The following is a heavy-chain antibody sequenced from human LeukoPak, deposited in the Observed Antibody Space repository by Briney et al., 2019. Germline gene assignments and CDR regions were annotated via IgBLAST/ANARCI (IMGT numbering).Heavy chain of an antibody. CDR1: GDSISSYY. CDR2: IYTSGST. V-gene: IGHV4-4*07. CDR3: ARGISNSWYPYFDY. D-gene: IGHD6-13*01. J-gene: IGHJ4*02. Sequence: SETPSLTCTVSGDSISSYYWSWIRQPAGKGLEWIGRIYTSGSTNYNPSLKSRVTMSVDTSKNQFSLNLNSVAAADTAVYYCARGISNSWYPYFDYWGQGTLVTVSS.